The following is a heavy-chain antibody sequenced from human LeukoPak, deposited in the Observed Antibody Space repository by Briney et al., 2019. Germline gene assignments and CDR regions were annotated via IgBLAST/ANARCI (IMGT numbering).Heavy chain of an antibody. J-gene: IGHJ3*02. CDR2: IYYSGST. CDR3: ARGGLENGYHSNDGFDI. CDR1: GDSISGNY. V-gene: IGHV4-59*01. Sequence: PSETLSLTCTVSGDSISGNYGSWVRQPPGKGLGWVGYIYYSGSTKYNPSLKSRVTMSVDTSRNQFSLKLSSVTAADTAVYYCARGGLENGYHSNDGFDIWGQGTMVTVSS. D-gene: IGHD3-22*01.